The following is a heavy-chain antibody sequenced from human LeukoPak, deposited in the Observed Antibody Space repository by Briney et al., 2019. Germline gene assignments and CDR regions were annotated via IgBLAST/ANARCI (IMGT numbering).Heavy chain of an antibody. CDR3: ARGFTHDYGDYFDY. J-gene: IGHJ4*02. CDR2: IHSDSGGST. D-gene: IGHD4-17*01. CDR1: GFTVSSNY. V-gene: IGHV3-66*01. Sequence: PGGSLRLSCAASGFTVSSNYMSWVRQAPGKGLEWVSVIHSDSGGSTYYADSVKGRFTMSRDNSKNTLYLHMNSLRAEDTAVYYCARGFTHDYGDYFDYWGQGTLVTVSS.